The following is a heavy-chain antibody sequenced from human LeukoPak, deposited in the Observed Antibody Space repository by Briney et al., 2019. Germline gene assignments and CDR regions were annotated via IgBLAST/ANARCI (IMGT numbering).Heavy chain of an antibody. Sequence: TGGSLRLSCAASGFTFSSYEMNWVCQAPGKGLEWVSYISTSGSTMYYADSVKGRFTISRDNAKKSLYLQMNSLRAEDTAVYYCARGAYYFDYWGQGTLVTVSS. J-gene: IGHJ4*02. CDR2: ISTSGSTM. CDR3: ARGAYYFDY. CDR1: GFTFSSYE. V-gene: IGHV3-48*03.